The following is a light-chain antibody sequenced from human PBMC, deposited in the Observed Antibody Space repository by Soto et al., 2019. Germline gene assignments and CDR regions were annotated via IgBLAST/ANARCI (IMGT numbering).Light chain of an antibody. J-gene: IGLJ1*01. V-gene: IGLV1-40*01. CDR3: QSYDSSLSGSYV. Sequence: QSVLTQPPSVSGAPGQRVTISCTGSSSNIGAGYDVHWYQRLPGTAPKVLIYNNNNRPSGVPDRFSGSKYGTSASLAITGLQAEDEADYYCQSYDSSLSGSYVFGTGTKLTVL. CDR1: SSNIGAGYD. CDR2: NNN.